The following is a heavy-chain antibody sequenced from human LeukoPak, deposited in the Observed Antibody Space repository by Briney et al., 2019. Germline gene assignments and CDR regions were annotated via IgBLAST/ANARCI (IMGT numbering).Heavy chain of an antibody. CDR2: ISYDGSNK. CDR3: ARDYDSSGYLPDY. CDR1: GFTFSSYG. J-gene: IGHJ4*02. D-gene: IGHD3-22*01. Sequence: PGRSLRLSCAASGFTFSSYGMHWVRQAPGKGLEWVAVISYDGSNKYYADSVKGRFTISRDNSKNTLYLQMNSLRTEDTAVYYCARDYDSSGYLPDYWGQGTLVTVSS. V-gene: IGHV3-30*03.